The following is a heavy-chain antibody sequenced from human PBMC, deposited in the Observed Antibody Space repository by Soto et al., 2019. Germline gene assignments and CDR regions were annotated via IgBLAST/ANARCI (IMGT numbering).Heavy chain of an antibody. D-gene: IGHD5-12*01. CDR2: ISSSSSTI. CDR3: ARDGIDISSYESILDY. Sequence: HPGGSLRLSCAASGFTFSSSSMTWVRQAPGKGLERVSSISSSSSTIYYADSVKGRFTISRDNAKNSLYLQMNCLRAEDTAVYYFARDGIDISSYESILDYWGEAPLITVSP. CDR1: GFTFSSSS. J-gene: IGHJ4*02. V-gene: IGHV3-48*01.